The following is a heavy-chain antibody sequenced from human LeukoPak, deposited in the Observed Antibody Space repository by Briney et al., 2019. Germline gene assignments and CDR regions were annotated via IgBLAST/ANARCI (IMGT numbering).Heavy chain of an antibody. Sequence: SSETLSLTCTVSGGPISIYYWSWIRQPPGKGLEWIGYIYYSGSTNYNPSLKSRVTTSVDTSKNQFSLKLSSVTAADTAVYYCARDTGTVVDYWGQGTLVTVSS. CDR1: GGPISIYY. J-gene: IGHJ4*02. D-gene: IGHD4-23*01. CDR2: IYYSGST. CDR3: ARDTGTVVDY. V-gene: IGHV4-59*01.